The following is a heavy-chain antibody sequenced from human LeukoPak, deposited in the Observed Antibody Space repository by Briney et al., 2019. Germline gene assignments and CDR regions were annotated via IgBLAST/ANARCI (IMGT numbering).Heavy chain of an antibody. CDR1: GGSISSNY. Sequence: SETLSLTCTVSGGSISSNYWTWIRQPPGKGLEWIGYIYYSGSTNYNPSLKSRVTISVDTSKNQFSLKLSSVTAADTAVYYCARGRWSSGWFDYWGQGTLVTVSS. J-gene: IGHJ4*02. D-gene: IGHD6-19*01. CDR3: ARGRWSSGWFDY. V-gene: IGHV4-59*01. CDR2: IYYSGST.